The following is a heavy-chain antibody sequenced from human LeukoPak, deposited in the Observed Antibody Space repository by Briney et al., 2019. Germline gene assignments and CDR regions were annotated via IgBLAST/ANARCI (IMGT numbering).Heavy chain of an antibody. CDR3: ARYGKWELLVRLPDY. D-gene: IGHD1-26*01. V-gene: IGHV4-59*12. Sequence: PSETLSLTCSVSDDSITMYYWTWIRQPPGKGLEWIGYADHTGSTNFNPSLKSRVTISVDTSKNQSSLKLSSVTAADTAVYYCARYGKWELLVRLPDYWGQGTLVTVSS. CDR1: DDSITMYY. J-gene: IGHJ4*02. CDR2: ADHTGST.